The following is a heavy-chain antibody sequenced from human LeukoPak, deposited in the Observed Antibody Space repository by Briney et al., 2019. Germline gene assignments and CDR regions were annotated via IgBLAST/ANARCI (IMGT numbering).Heavy chain of an antibody. CDR2: IIPILGIA. Sequence: SXXVSCKASGGTFSSYTISWVRQAPGQGLEWMGRIIPILGIANYAQKFQGRVTITADKSTSTAYMELSSLRSEDTAVYYCARVSRYCSSTSCPPALGYWGQGTLVTVSS. D-gene: IGHD2-2*01. CDR3: ARVSRYCSSTSCPPALGY. V-gene: IGHV1-69*02. CDR1: GGTFSSYT. J-gene: IGHJ4*02.